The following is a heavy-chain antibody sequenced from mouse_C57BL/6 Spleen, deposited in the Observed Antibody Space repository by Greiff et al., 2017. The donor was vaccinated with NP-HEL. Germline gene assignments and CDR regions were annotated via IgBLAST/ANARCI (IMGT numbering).Heavy chain of an antibody. CDR3: ARGGTTVVRGFDY. D-gene: IGHD1-1*01. CDR1: GYTFTSYW. Sequence: QVQLQQPGAELVRPGTSVKLSCKASGYTFTSYWMHWVKQRPGQGLEWIGVIDPSDSYTNYNQKFKGKATLTVDTSSSTAYMQLSSLTSEDSAVYYCARGGTTVVRGFDYWGQGTTLTVSS. J-gene: IGHJ2*01. CDR2: IDPSDSYT. V-gene: IGHV1-59*01.